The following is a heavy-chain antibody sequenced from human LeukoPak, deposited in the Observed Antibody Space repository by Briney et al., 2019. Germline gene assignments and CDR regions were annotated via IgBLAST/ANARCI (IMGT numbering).Heavy chain of an antibody. D-gene: IGHD4-17*01. J-gene: IGHJ4*02. V-gene: IGHV3-23*01. Sequence: PGGSLRLSCAASGFTFSSYAMSWVRQAPGKGLEWVSAISGSGGSTYYADSVKGRFTISRDNSKNTLYLQMNNLRAEDTAVYYCATLPTYGDYEGSYFDYWGQGTLVTVSS. CDR3: ATLPTYGDYEGSYFDY. CDR1: GFTFSSYA. CDR2: ISGSGGST.